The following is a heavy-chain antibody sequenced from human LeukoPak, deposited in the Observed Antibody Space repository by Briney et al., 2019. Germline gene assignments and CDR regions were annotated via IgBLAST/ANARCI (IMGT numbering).Heavy chain of an antibody. Sequence: GGSLRHSCAASGFTFSSYEMNWVRQAPRKDPARVSYISSTSSTIYYADSVKGRFTISRDNAKNSLYLQMNSLRAEDTAVYYCAREHPDWYFDLWGRGTLVTVSS. V-gene: IGHV3-48*03. CDR3: AREHPDWYFDL. J-gene: IGHJ2*01. CDR1: GFTFSSYE. CDR2: ISSTSSTI.